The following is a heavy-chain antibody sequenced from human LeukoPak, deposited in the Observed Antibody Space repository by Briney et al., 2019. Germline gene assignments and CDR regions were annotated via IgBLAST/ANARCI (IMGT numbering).Heavy chain of an antibody. CDR3: ARDPSVTGLYIDAFDL. CDR1: GFTFSNYS. CDR2: LSGSSFTA. V-gene: IGHV3-48*04. J-gene: IGHJ3*01. D-gene: IGHD2-21*02. Sequence: AGGSLTLSCVASGFTFSNYSMNCVSQPPGKGLEWVSCLSGSSFTAYYGDSVKGRFTISRDNAKNLLYLQMTSLRVEDTAVYYCARDPSVTGLYIDAFDLWGQGTMVTV.